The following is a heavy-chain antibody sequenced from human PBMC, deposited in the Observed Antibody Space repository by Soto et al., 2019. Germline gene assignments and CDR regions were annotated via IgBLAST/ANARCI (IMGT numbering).Heavy chain of an antibody. Sequence: GGSLRLSCAASGFTFSNAWMRWVRQAPGKGLEWVGRITSKTDGGATDYAAPVKGRITISRDDSKNTLYLQMNSLKTEDTAVYYWTAPVRGVIEPNSDYWGQGTLVTVSS. CDR1: GFTFSNAW. CDR3: TAPVRGVIEPNSDY. CDR2: ITSKTDGGAT. J-gene: IGHJ4*02. D-gene: IGHD3-10*01. V-gene: IGHV3-15*01.